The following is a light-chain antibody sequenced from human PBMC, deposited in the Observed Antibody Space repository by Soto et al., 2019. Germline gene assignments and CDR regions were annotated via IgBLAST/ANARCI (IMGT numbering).Light chain of an antibody. CDR3: QSYDSSLRGHV. CDR1: SSKIGAGYD. J-gene: IGLJ1*01. V-gene: IGLV1-40*01. CDR2: DNS. Sequence: QSVLTQPRSVSGAPGQRVTIFCTGSSSKIGAGYDVHWYQQLPGTAPKHLIYDNSNRPSGVPDRFSGSKSDTSASLAISGLPAEYEADYYCQSYDSSLRGHVFGTGTKVTVL.